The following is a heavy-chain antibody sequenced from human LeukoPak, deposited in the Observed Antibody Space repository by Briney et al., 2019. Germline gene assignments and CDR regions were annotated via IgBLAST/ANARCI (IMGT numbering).Heavy chain of an antibody. V-gene: IGHV4-30-4*01. D-gene: IGHD5-24*01. CDR3: AREEMATNNYAFDI. J-gene: IGHJ3*02. CDR1: GGSLSSGDSY. CDR2: IYYSGST. Sequence: PSETLSLTCTVSGGSLSSGDSYWSWIRQPPGTGLEWIGYIYYSGSTYYNPSLKSRVTISVDTSKNQFSLKLSSVTAADTAVYYCAREEMATNNYAFDIWGQGTMVTVSS.